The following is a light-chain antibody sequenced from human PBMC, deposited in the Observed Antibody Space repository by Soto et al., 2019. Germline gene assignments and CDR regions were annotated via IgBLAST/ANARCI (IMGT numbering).Light chain of an antibody. CDR3: QQYGNSRGT. Sequence: EIVMTQSPATLSLSPWERATLSCRASQSVSSSYLAWYQQKPGQAPRLLIYGASSRATGIPDRFSGSGSGTDFTLTISGLEPEDFAVYYCQQYGNSRGTFGQGTKVDI. V-gene: IGKV3-20*01. CDR2: GAS. J-gene: IGKJ1*01. CDR1: QSVSSSY.